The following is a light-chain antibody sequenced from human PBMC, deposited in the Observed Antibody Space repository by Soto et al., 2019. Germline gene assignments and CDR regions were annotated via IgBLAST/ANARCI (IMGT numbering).Light chain of an antibody. V-gene: IGKV3-15*01. CDR1: QSVSSG. J-gene: IGKJ1*01. CDR3: QQYTNWPWT. CDR2: RAS. Sequence: EIVMTQSPATLSVSPGEGATLSCRASQSVSSGLAWYQQKPGQAPRLLLFRASTRATGIPARFSGSGSGTAFTLPIRSLQSEDFAVYYCQQYTNWPWTFGQGTEVEIK.